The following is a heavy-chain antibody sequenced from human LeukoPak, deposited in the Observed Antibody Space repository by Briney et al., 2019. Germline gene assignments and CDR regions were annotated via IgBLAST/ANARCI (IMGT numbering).Heavy chain of an antibody. D-gene: IGHD1-26*01. CDR1: GYTFTGYY. Sequence: ASVKVSCKASGYTFTGYYIHWVRQAPGQGLEWMGSINPNIGGTSYAQKFQGRVTMARDTSISTAYMELSRLTSDDTAVYYWARDPRGSYYADYWGQGTLVTVSS. J-gene: IGHJ4*01. V-gene: IGHV1-2*02. CDR3: ARDPRGSYYADY. CDR2: INPNIGGT.